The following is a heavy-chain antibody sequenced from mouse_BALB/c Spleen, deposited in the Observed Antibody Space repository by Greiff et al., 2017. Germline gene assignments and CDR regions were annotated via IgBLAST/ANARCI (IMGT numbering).Heavy chain of an antibody. D-gene: IGHD1-1*01. V-gene: IGHV5-9-4*01. Sequence: EVHLVESGGGLVKPGGSLKLSCAASGFTFSSYAMSWVRQSPEKRLEWVAEISSGGSYTYYPDTVTGRFTISRDNAKNTLYLEMSSLRSEDTAMYYCARAYGYAMDYWGQGTSVTVSS. CDR3: ARAYGYAMDY. CDR2: ISSGGSYT. J-gene: IGHJ4*01. CDR1: GFTFSSYA.